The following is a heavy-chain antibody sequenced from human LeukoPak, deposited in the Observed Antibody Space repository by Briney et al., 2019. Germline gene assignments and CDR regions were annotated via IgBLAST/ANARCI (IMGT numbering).Heavy chain of an antibody. Sequence: SETLSLTCTVSGGSISSSSYYWGWIRQPPGKGLEWIGRIYYSGSPYYNPSLKSRVTISVDTSKKQFSLKLSSATAADTAVYYCARHVGFITMVRGVINNNWFDPWGQGTLVTVSS. J-gene: IGHJ5*02. D-gene: IGHD3-10*01. CDR1: GGSISSSSYY. CDR3: ARHVGFITMVRGVINNNWFDP. CDR2: IYYSGSP. V-gene: IGHV4-39*01.